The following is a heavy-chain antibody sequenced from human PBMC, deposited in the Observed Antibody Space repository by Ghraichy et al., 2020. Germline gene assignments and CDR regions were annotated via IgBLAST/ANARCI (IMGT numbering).Heavy chain of an antibody. Sequence: SETLSLTCTVSGGSISSYDWSWIRQPAGKGLEWIGRIYSSGSTNYNPSLKSRVTMSVDTSKNQFSLKLSSVTAADTAVYYCASLVISSYYYGMDVWGQGTTVTVSS. D-gene: IGHD2/OR15-2a*01. V-gene: IGHV4-4*07. CDR1: GGSISSYD. CDR2: IYSSGST. J-gene: IGHJ6*02. CDR3: ASLVISSYYYGMDV.